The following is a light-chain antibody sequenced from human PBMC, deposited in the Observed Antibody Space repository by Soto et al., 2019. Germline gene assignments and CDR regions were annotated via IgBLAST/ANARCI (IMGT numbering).Light chain of an antibody. J-gene: IGKJ2*02. CDR3: QQSSSNTRT. Sequence: DIQMTQSPSSLSASVGDRVTITCRASQPISNYLNWYQHKPGKAPKVLIYAASNLHSGVPSRFSGTGSGTDFTLTISSLQPEYFATYYCQQSSSNTRTFGQGTKVDI. CDR1: QPISNY. V-gene: IGKV1-39*01. CDR2: AAS.